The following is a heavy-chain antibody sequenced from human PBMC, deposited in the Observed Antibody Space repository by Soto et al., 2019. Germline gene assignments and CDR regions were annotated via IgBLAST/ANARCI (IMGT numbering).Heavy chain of an antibody. CDR2: MNPISGNT. Sequence: QVQLVQSGAEVKKPGASVRVSCKASGYTFTSYDINWVRQAAGQGLEWMGWMNPISGNTGYAEKFQGRVTMTRDTSISTAYTELSSLRTEDTGVYYCARGVYGGGRVSDYWGQGTRVTVSS. J-gene: IGHJ4*02. D-gene: IGHD4-17*01. CDR1: GYTFTSYD. V-gene: IGHV1-8*01. CDR3: ARGVYGGGRVSDY.